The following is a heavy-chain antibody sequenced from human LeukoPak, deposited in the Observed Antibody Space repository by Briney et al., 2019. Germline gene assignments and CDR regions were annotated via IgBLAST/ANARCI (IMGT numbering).Heavy chain of an antibody. CDR2: ISYDGSNK. Sequence: GGSLRLSCAASGFTFSSYGMHWVRQAPGKGLEWVAVISYDGSNKYYADSVKGRFTISRDNSKNTLYLQMNSLRAEDTAVYYCAKGGVPAAIDHYYYMDVWGKGTTVTVSS. V-gene: IGHV3-33*06. D-gene: IGHD2-2*01. J-gene: IGHJ6*03. CDR3: AKGGVPAAIDHYYYMDV. CDR1: GFTFSSYG.